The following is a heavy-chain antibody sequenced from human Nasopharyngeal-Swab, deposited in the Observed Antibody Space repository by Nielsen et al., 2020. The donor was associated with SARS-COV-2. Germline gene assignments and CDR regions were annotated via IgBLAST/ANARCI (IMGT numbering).Heavy chain of an antibody. J-gene: IGHJ6*03. V-gene: IGHV4-34*01. CDR3: ARGLSGIVPAPILGLGPYYYYYYMDV. CDR2: INHSGST. Sequence: WIRQPPGKGLEWIVEINHSGSTNYNPSLKSRVTLSVDTSMNQFSLELSSVTAADTAVYYCARGLSGIVPAPILGLGPYYYYYYMDVWGKGTTVTVSS. D-gene: IGHD2-2*01.